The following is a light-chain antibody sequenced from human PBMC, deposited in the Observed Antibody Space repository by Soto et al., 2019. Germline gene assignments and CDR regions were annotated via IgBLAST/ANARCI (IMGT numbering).Light chain of an antibody. Sequence: EIVLKQSPGTVSLSPGERDTLSCRASQSVSSSCLAWYQQKPGQAPRLLIYGASSRATGIPDRFSGSGSGTDFTLTISRLEPEDFAVYYCQQYGSSPTWTFGQGTKVEIK. CDR3: QQYGSSPTWT. CDR2: GAS. CDR1: QSVSSSC. V-gene: IGKV3-20*01. J-gene: IGKJ1*01.